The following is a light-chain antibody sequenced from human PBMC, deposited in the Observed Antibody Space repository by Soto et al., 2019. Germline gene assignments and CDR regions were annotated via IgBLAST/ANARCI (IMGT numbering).Light chain of an antibody. CDR3: QQYGSSART. CDR1: QSVGSD. J-gene: IGKJ1*01. CDR2: GAS. Sequence: EIVMTQSAATLSVSPGERATLSCRASQSVGSDLAWYQQKPGQAPRLLIYGASSRATGIPDRFSGSGSGTDFTLTISRLEPEDFAVYYCQQYGSSARTLGQGTKVDIK. V-gene: IGKV3-20*01.